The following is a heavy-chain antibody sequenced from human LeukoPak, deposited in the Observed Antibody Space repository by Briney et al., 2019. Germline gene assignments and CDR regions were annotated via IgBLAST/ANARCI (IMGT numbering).Heavy chain of an antibody. Sequence: GRSLRLSCAASGFTFSSYGMHWVRQAPGKGLEWVAVISYDGSNKYYADSVKGRFTISRDNSKNTLYLQMNSLRAEDTAVYYCAREDIVVVPAAHNWFDPWGQGTLVTVSS. CDR2: ISYDGSNK. CDR3: AREDIVVVPAAHNWFDP. V-gene: IGHV3-30*03. D-gene: IGHD2-2*01. CDR1: GFTFSSYG. J-gene: IGHJ5*02.